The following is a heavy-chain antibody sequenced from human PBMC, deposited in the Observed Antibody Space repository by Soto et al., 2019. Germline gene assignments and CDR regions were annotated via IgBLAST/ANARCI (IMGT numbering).Heavy chain of an antibody. CDR2: ISGSGGST. J-gene: IGHJ5*02. Sequence: PGGSLRLSCAASGFTFSSYAMSWVRQAPGKGLEWVSAISGSGGSTYYADSVKGRFTISRDNSKNTLYLQMNSLRAEDTAVYYCAKTASSSWYVLVRAPLDPWGQGTLVTVSS. V-gene: IGHV3-23*01. D-gene: IGHD6-13*01. CDR1: GFTFSSYA. CDR3: AKTASSSWYVLVRAPLDP.